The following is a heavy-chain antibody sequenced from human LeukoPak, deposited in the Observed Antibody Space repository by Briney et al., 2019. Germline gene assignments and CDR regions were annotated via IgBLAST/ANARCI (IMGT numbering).Heavy chain of an antibody. V-gene: IGHV1-3*01. Sequence: ASVKVSCKASGYTFTRYAMHWVRQAPGQRLEWMGWINAGNGNTKYSQKFQGRVTITRDTSASTAYMELSSLRSEDTAVYYCAREGPYYDILTGYSAFDYWGQGTLVTVSS. CDR3: AREGPYYDILTGYSAFDY. CDR2: INAGNGNT. CDR1: GYTFTRYA. D-gene: IGHD3-9*01. J-gene: IGHJ4*02.